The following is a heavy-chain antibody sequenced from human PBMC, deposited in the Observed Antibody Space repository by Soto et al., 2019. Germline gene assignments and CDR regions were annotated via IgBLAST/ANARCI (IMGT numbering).Heavy chain of an antibody. CDR2: IYDSGTA. V-gene: IGHV4-59*01. D-gene: IGHD3-16*01. CDR3: YGSGGT. J-gene: IGHJ5*02. CDR1: GGSISSYY. Sequence: QVQLQESGPGLVKPSETLSLTCTVSGGSISSYYWSWIRQPPGKGLEWIGHIYDSGTANYNPSLKSECTNSGDSSKIQFPWKGGSVPAGNTAIYCCYGSGGTWGQGTRVTLS.